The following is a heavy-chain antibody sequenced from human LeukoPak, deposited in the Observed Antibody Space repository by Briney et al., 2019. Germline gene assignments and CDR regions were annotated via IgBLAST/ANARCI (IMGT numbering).Heavy chain of an antibody. CDR2: IYHSGST. CDR1: GYSISSGYY. Sequence: SETLSLTCTVSGYSISSGYYWGWIRQPPGKGLEWIGSIYHSGSTYYNPSLKSRVTNSVDTSKTPFSLKLSSVTAADTAVYYCARLRSEYQLLRRGYYYYMDVWGKGTTVTISS. CDR3: ARLRSEYQLLRRGYYYYMDV. D-gene: IGHD2-2*01. V-gene: IGHV4-38-2*02. J-gene: IGHJ6*03.